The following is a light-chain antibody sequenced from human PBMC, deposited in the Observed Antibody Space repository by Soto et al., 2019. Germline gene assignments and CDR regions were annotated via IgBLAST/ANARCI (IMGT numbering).Light chain of an antibody. CDR3: QQFGSSPRT. Sequence: EIVLKHSPRTLSLSPCERATLSSRASQSVGSDYVAWYQHRPGQAPRPLFSGIFRRATGIPDRFSGSGSGTDFTLTINRLEPEDFAVYYCQQFGSSPRTFGQGTKVDIK. V-gene: IGKV3-20*01. CDR2: GIF. J-gene: IGKJ1*01. CDR1: QSVGSDY.